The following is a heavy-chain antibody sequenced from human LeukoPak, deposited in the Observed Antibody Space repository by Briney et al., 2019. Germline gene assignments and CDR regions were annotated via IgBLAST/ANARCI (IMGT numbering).Heavy chain of an antibody. CDR3: ARFGIAVADAP. V-gene: IGHV4-39*01. CDR1: GGSISSSSYY. D-gene: IGHD6-19*01. Sequence: PSETLSLTCTVSGGSISSSSYYWGWIRQPPGKGLEWIGSIYYSGSTYYNPSLKSRVTISVDTSKNQFSLKLSSVTAADTAVYYCARFGIAVADAPWGQGTLVTVSS. J-gene: IGHJ5*02. CDR2: IYYSGST.